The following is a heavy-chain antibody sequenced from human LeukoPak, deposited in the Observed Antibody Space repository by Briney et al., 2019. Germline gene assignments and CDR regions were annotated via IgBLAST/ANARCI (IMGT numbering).Heavy chain of an antibody. CDR2: TYYRSKWYN. V-gene: IGHV6-1*01. D-gene: IGHD1-26*01. CDR1: GDSVSSNSAA. J-gene: IGHJ4*02. CDR3: ARLRGSYWKVDHYYFDY. Sequence: SQTLSLTCAISGDSVSSNSAAWHWIRQSPSRGLEWLGRTYYRSKWYNDYAVSVKSRITINPDTSKNQFSLQLNSVTPEDTAVYYCARLRGSYWKVDHYYFDYWGQGTLVTVSS.